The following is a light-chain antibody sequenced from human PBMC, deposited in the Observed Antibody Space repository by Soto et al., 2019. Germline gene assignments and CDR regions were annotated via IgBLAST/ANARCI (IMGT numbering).Light chain of an antibody. Sequence: QSVLTQPPSASGNPGQGLTISCSGSTSNILRNYVYWYRQFPGTAPRLLISMNDQRPSGVPDRFSGSKSGTSASLAISGLRSEDEADYYCASWDDSLSGYVFGTGTKV. V-gene: IGLV1-47*01. CDR3: ASWDDSLSGYV. CDR1: TSNILRNY. CDR2: MND. J-gene: IGLJ1*01.